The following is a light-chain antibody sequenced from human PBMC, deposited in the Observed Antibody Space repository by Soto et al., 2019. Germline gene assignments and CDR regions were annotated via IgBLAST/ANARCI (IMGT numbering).Light chain of an antibody. J-gene: IGKJ4*01. Sequence: DVQMTQSPSSLSASVGDKVTITCQASHDISNYLNWYQQKPGKAPKLLSYDASNLETGVPSRFSGSGSGTDFTFTISSLQPEDIATYYCQQYDIPLLTFGGGTKVEIK. CDR1: HDISNY. CDR2: DAS. CDR3: QQYDIPLLT. V-gene: IGKV1-33*01.